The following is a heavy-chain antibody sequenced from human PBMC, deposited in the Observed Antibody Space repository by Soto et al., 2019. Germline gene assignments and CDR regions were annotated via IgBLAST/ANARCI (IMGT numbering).Heavy chain of an antibody. D-gene: IGHD6-13*01. J-gene: IGHJ5*02. V-gene: IGHV4-34*01. Sequence: SETLSLTCAVYGGSFSGYYWSWIRQPPGKGLEWIGEINHSGSTNYNPSLKSRVTISVDTSKNQFSLKLSSVTAADTAVYYCAREGIAAAGPSNWFDPWGQGTLVTVSS. CDR1: GGSFSGYY. CDR2: INHSGST. CDR3: AREGIAAAGPSNWFDP.